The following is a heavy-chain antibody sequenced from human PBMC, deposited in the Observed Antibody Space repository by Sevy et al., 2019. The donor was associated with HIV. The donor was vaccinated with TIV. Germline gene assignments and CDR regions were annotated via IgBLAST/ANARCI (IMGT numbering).Heavy chain of an antibody. CDR1: GFAFISLV. CDR2: ISYEGTGT. Sequence: GGSRRPPVAPPGFAFISLVRHWFRQPPARGLGGGAVISYEGTGTFYAASVEGRFTISRDNSKNMLSLQINSLRPEDTAVYYCARDGGYSIKWYPLYWGHGTLVTVSS. V-gene: IGHV3-30-3*01. J-gene: IGHJ4*01. D-gene: IGHD6-13*01. CDR3: ARDGGYSIKWYPLY.